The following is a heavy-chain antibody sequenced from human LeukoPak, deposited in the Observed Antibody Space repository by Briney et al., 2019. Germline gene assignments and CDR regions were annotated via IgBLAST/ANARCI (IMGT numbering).Heavy chain of an antibody. CDR2: INAYNGNT. J-gene: IGHJ3*02. Sequence: ASVKVSCKASGYTFSSYVISWVRQAPGQGLEWMGWINAYNGNTKYVQKVQGRVTMTTDTSTSTAYMEVRSLRSDDTAVYYCARSASLEIWGQGTMVTVSS. CDR1: GYTFSSYV. D-gene: IGHD3-16*02. V-gene: IGHV1-18*01. CDR3: ARSASLEI.